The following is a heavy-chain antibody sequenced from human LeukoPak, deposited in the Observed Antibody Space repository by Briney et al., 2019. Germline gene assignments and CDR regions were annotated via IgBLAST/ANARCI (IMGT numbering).Heavy chain of an antibody. Sequence: SETLSLTCTVTGGSISSYYWSWIRQPPGKGLEWIGYIYYSGSTNYNPSLKSRVTISVDTSKNQFSLKLSSVTAADTAVYYCARHVDSSGWYIVNWYFDLWGRGTLVTVSS. CDR1: GGSISSYY. D-gene: IGHD6-19*01. CDR2: IYYSGST. V-gene: IGHV4-59*08. J-gene: IGHJ2*01. CDR3: ARHVDSSGWYIVNWYFDL.